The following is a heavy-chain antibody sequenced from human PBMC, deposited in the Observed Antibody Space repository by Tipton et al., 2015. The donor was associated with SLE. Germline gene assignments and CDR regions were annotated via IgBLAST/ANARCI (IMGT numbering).Heavy chain of an antibody. Sequence: TLSLTCAVYGGSFSGYYWSWIRQPPGKGLEWIGEINHSGSTNYNPSLKRRVTISVDTSKNQFSLKLSSVTAADTAVYYCARADAFDYWGQGTLVTVSS. CDR2: INHSGST. CDR1: GGSFSGYY. V-gene: IGHV4-34*01. CDR3: ARADAFDY. J-gene: IGHJ4*02.